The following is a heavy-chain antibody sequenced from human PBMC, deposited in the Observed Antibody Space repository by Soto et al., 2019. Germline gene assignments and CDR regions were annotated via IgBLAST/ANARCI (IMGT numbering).Heavy chain of an antibody. CDR3: ARASPVFGGFDS. D-gene: IGHD3-16*01. CDR2: IYYGGST. V-gene: IGHV4-59*11. Sequence: SETLSLTCTVSGDSIINGHYWSWIRQPPGKGLEWIGYIYYGGSTNYSPSLKSRVTISVDTSKNQFSLNLSSVSAADTAVYYCARASPVFGGFDSWGHGALVTVSS. CDR1: GDSIINGHY. J-gene: IGHJ4*01.